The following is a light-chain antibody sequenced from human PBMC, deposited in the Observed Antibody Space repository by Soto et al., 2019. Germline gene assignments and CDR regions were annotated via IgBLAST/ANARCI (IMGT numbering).Light chain of an antibody. CDR2: GAS. V-gene: IGKV3-20*01. CDR1: QSVSSSY. J-gene: IGKJ1*01. CDR3: QQYKT. Sequence: EIVLAQSSDTLSLSAGEGAALSCRASQSVSSSYLAWYQQKPGQAPRLLIYGASSRATGIPDRFSGSGSGTDFTLTISRLEPEDFAVYYCQQYKTFGQGTKVDVK.